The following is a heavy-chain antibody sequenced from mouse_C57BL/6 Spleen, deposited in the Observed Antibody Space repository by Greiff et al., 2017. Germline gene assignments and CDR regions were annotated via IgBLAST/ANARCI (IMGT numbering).Heavy chain of an antibody. V-gene: IGHV1-52*01. D-gene: IGHD1-1*01. J-gene: IGHJ2*01. CDR2: IDPSDSET. CDR1: GSTFTSYW. CDR3: ARDSSYVDY. Sequence: VQLQQPGAELVRPGSSVKLSCKASGSTFTSYWMHWVKQRPIQGLEWIGNIDPSDSETHYNQKFKDKATLTVDKSSSTAYMQLSSLTSEDSAVYDCARDSSYVDYWGQGTTLTVSS.